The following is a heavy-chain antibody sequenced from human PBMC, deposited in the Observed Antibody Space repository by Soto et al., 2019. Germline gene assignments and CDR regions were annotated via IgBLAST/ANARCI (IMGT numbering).Heavy chain of an antibody. D-gene: IGHD5-18*01. Sequence: SETLSLTCAVYGGFVSSGSYYWSWIRQPPGKGLEWIGYISHSGGTNFNPSLKSRVTISVDTSKNQFSLKLSSVTAADTAVYYCARGFRVDTAMVTGYYFDYWGQGTLVTVSS. CDR3: ARGFRVDTAMVTGYYFDY. CDR2: ISHSGGT. CDR1: GGFVSSGSYY. J-gene: IGHJ4*02. V-gene: IGHV4-61*01.